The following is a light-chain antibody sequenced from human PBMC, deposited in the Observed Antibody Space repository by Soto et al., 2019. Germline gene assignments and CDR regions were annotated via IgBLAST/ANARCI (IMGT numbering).Light chain of an antibody. CDR3: QQQGI. V-gene: IGKV3-20*01. Sequence: EIVLTQSPGTLSMSPGERATLSCRASQSLSSSYVVWYQQKLGQAPRLLIFAASRRAPGIPDRFSGSGSATEYILTISTLEPEDFAVNYCQQQGIFGQGTKLEI. J-gene: IGKJ2*01. CDR2: AAS. CDR1: QSLSSSY.